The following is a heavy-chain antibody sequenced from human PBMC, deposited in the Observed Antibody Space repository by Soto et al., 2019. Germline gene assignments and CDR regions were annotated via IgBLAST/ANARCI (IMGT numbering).Heavy chain of an antibody. CDR2: IYSGGKT. CDR1: GFTVSDNC. D-gene: IGHD3-9*01. J-gene: IGHJ4*02. V-gene: IGHV3-53*01. CDR3: ARGGPFYDLLTGFYRHYYYFDY. Sequence: PGGSLRLSCVASGFTVSDNCMTWVRQAPGKGLEWVSIIYSGGKTYYADSVKGRFTISRDNSKNTVFPQMYSLRAEDTAVYYCARGGPFYDLLTGFYRHYYYFDYWGLGTLVTVSS.